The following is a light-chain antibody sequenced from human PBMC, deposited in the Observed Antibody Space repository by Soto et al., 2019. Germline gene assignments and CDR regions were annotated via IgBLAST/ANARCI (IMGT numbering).Light chain of an antibody. V-gene: IGLV1-47*02. Sequence: QAVVTQPPSASGTPGQRVTISCSGSSSNIGSNYVYWYQQLPGTAPKVLIYSNNQRPSGVPDRFSGSKSGTSASLAISGLRSEDEAEYYCSAWDDSLSGPVFGGGTKLTVL. CDR1: SSNIGSNY. CDR3: SAWDDSLSGPV. J-gene: IGLJ3*02. CDR2: SNN.